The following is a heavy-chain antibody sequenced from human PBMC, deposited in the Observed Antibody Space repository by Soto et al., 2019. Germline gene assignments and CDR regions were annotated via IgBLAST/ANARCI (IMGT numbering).Heavy chain of an antibody. V-gene: IGHV3-7*05. CDR1: GFTFSSYW. J-gene: IGHJ6*02. CDR2: IKQAGSEK. CDR3: ARDRGLRLGELSPGGVCTYYYGMDV. D-gene: IGHD3-16*02. Sequence: EVQLVESGGGLVQPGGSLRLSCAASGFTFSSYWMSWVRQSPGKGLEWVANIKQAGSEKYYVDSVKGRFTISRDNAKNSLYLQMNSLRAEDTAVYYCARDRGLRLGELSPGGVCTYYYGMDVWGQGTTVTVSS.